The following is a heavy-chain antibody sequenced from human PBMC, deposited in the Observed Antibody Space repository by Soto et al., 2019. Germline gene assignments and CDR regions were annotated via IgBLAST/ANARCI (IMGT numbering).Heavy chain of an antibody. D-gene: IGHD1-1*01. V-gene: IGHV1-18*01. Sequence: QVHLVQCGAEVRKPGASVKVSCKGSGYTFTTYAITWVRQAPGQGLEWMGWISAHNGNTNYAQKLQGRVTVTRDTSTSTAYMELRNLRSDDTAVYYCARGRYGDYWGQGVLVTVSS. CDR2: ISAHNGNT. CDR3: ARGRYGDY. CDR1: GYTFTTYA. J-gene: IGHJ4*02.